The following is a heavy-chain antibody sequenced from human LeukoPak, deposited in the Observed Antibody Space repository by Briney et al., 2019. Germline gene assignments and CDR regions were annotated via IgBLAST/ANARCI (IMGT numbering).Heavy chain of an antibody. CDR3: AREYSGYDDDAFDI. D-gene: IGHD5-12*01. J-gene: IGHJ3*02. Sequence: PGGSLRLSCAASGFTFSSYSMNWVRQAPGKGLEWVSSISSSSSCIYYADSLKGRFTISRDNAKNSLYLQMNSLRAEDTAVYYCAREYSGYDDDAFDIWGQGTVVTVSS. CDR2: ISSSSSCI. V-gene: IGHV3-21*01. CDR1: GFTFSSYS.